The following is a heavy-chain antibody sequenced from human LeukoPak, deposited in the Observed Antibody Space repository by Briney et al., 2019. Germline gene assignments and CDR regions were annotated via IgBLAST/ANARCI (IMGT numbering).Heavy chain of an antibody. CDR1: GGSISSGDYY. D-gene: IGHD6-19*01. CDR3: ARDQASTSSGWSD. V-gene: IGHV4-30-4*01. CDR2: IYYSGST. J-gene: IGHJ4*02. Sequence: TLSLTCTVSGGSISSGDYYWSWIRQPPGKGLEWIGYIYYSGSTYYNPSLKSRVTISVDTSKNQFSLKLSSVTAADTAVYYCARDQASTSSGWSDWGQGTLVTVSS.